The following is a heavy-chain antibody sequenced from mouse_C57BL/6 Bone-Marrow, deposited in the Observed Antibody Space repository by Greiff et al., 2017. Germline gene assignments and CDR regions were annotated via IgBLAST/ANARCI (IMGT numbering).Heavy chain of an antibody. CDR1: GYTFTDYE. Sequence: QVQLKESGAELVRPGASVTLSCKASGYTFTDYEMHWVKQTPVHGLEWIGAIDPETGGTAYNQKFKGKAILTADKSSSPAYMELRLLTSEDSAVYYCTGGYPFDYWGQGTTLTVSS. D-gene: IGHD2-2*01. J-gene: IGHJ2*01. V-gene: IGHV1-15*01. CDR2: IDPETGGT. CDR3: TGGYPFDY.